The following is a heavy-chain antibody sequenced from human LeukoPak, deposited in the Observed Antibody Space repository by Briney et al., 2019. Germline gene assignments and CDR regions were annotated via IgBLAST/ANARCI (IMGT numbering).Heavy chain of an antibody. Sequence: ASVKVSCKASGYIFKNYGVTWVRQAPGQGLEWMGGISVYDGKTRSAQKFQGRVTMTADPSTSTAYMELMSLTADDTAMYYCAKVISTPGRYHFDYWGQGTLVTVSS. CDR3: AKVISTPGRYHFDY. V-gene: IGHV1-18*01. J-gene: IGHJ4*02. CDR1: GYIFKNYG. CDR2: ISVYDGKT. D-gene: IGHD3-22*01.